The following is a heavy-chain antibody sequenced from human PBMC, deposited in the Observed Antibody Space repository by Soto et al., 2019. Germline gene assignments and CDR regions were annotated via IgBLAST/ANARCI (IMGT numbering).Heavy chain of an antibody. CDR2: TSHDGTNK. V-gene: IGHV3-30*18. D-gene: IGHD5-12*01. CDR1: GFTFSRYG. Sequence: QVQLVESGGGVVQPGRSLRLSCATSGFTFSRYGIHWVRHAPGKGLERVAVTSHDGTNKYYTDSVKGRFIISRDNSKKTLYLEMNRLRAEDTAVYYRAKGTVATIITTRIYYYYGRDVWGQGTTVSVSS. J-gene: IGHJ6*02. CDR3: AKGTVATIITTRIYYYYGRDV.